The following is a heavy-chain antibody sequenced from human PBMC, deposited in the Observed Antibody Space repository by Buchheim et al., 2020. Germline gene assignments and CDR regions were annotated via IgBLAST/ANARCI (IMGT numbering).Heavy chain of an antibody. CDR1: GFTFRSYG. J-gene: IGHJ4*02. CDR3: AKFSTVAGFDY. CDR2: ISYDGSNK. D-gene: IGHD6-19*01. V-gene: IGHV3-30*18. Sequence: QVQLVESGGGVVQPGRSLRLSCAASGFTFRSYGMHWVRPAPGKGLEWVAVISYDGSNKYYADSVKGRFTISRDNSNNTLYLQMNSLRAEDTAVYYCAKFSTVAGFDYWGQGTL.